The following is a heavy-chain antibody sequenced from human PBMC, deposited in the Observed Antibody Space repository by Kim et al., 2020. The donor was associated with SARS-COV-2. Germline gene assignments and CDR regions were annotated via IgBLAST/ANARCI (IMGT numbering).Heavy chain of an antibody. CDR2: ISSSSSYI. J-gene: IGHJ3*02. CDR3: ARDRIAAAGSSMIVVGAFDI. CDR1: GFTFSSYS. D-gene: IGHD6-13*01. Sequence: GGSLRLSCAASGFTFSSYSMNWVRQAPGKGLEWVSSISSSSSYIYYADSVKGRFTISRDNAKNSLYLQMNSLRAEDTAVYYCARDRIAAAGSSMIVVGAFDIWGQGTMVTVSS. V-gene: IGHV3-21*01.